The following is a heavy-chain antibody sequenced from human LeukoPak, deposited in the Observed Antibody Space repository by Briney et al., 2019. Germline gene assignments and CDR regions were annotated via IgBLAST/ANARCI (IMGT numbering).Heavy chain of an antibody. V-gene: IGHV4-59*01. D-gene: IGHD3-22*01. Sequence: SETLSLTCTVSGDSINSDYWNWLRQPPGKGLEWIGYIYHTGSTNYNPSLRSRVTISVDTSKKHFSLKLTSVTAADTAVYYCAREDYYYDSSGYYPTGAFDIWGQGTMVTVSS. CDR3: AREDYYYDSSGYYPTGAFDI. J-gene: IGHJ3*02. CDR2: IYHTGST. CDR1: GDSINSDY.